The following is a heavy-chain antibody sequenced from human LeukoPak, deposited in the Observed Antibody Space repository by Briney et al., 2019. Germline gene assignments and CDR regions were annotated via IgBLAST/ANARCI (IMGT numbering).Heavy chain of an antibody. CDR1: GYTFTVYY. J-gene: IGHJ4*02. CDR2: INPNSGGT. D-gene: IGHD3-16*01. CDR3: ARVWGYAANLNY. V-gene: IGHV1-2*02. Sequence: ASVTVTCKASGYTFTVYYMHWVRQAHGQGLAWMGWINPNSGGTNYAQKFQGRVTMTRDTSISTAYMALSRLRSDDTAVYYCARVWGYAANLNYWGQGTLVTVSS.